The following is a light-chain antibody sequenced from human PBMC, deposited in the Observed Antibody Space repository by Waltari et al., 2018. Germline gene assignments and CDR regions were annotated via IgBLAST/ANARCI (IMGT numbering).Light chain of an antibody. CDR2: VNSDGSH. CDR1: SGPSSYA. CDR3: QTGGFGIWV. J-gene: IGLJ3*02. Sequence: QLMLTQSPSASASLGASVKLTCPLSSGPSSYAIAWHQQQPEKGPRYLMKVNSDGSHIKGDGIPDRFSGSSSGAERYLTISSLQSEDEADYYCQTGGFGIWVFGGGTKLTVL. V-gene: IGLV4-69*01.